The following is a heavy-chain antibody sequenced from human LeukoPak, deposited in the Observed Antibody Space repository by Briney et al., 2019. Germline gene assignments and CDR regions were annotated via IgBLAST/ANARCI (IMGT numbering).Heavy chain of an antibody. CDR1: GFTFTSYW. D-gene: IGHD3-10*01. CDR3: AKVAKYYYGSETYYFFEH. CDR2: IKEDGSEK. J-gene: IGHJ4*02. Sequence: GRSLRLSCAASGFTFTSYWMTWVRQAPGTGLELVANIKEDGSEKYYVDSVKGRFTISRDNAKNSLYLQMISLRVEDTAVYYCAKVAKYYYGSETYYFFEHWGQGTPVTASS. V-gene: IGHV3-7*01.